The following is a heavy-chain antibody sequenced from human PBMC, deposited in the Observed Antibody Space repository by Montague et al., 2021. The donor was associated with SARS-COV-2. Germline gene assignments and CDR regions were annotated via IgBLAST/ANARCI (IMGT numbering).Heavy chain of an antibody. CDR1: GFSLSTSGMC. CDR2: IDWDADK. D-gene: IGHD3-9*01. V-gene: IGHV2-70*11. J-gene: IGHJ3*02. CDR3: ARGYYDILTGYLDAFDI. Sequence: PALVKPTQTLTLTCTFSGFSLSTSGMCVSWIRQPPGKALEWLARIDWDADKYYSTSLKTRLTISKDTSKNQVVPTMTNMDPVDTATYYCARGYYDILTGYLDAFDIWGQGTVVTVSS.